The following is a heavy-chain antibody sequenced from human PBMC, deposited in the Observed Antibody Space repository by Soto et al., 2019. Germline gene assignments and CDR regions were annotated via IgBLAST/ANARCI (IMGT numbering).Heavy chain of an antibody. V-gene: IGHV4-39*01. J-gene: IGHJ5*02. CDR3: ARHYSSVSRNWFDP. CDR2: IYYSGST. D-gene: IGHD6-19*01. CDR1: GGSINSSSYF. Sequence: PWETLSLTCSVSGGSINSSSYFWGWVRQPPGKGLEWIGSIYYSGSTYYNPSLRSRVTISVDTSKNQFSLKLSSVTAADTAVFYCARHYSSVSRNWFDPWGQGTLVTVSS.